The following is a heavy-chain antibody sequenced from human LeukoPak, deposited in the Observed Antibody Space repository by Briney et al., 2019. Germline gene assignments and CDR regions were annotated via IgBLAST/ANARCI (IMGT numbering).Heavy chain of an antibody. V-gene: IGHV3-74*01. D-gene: IGHD3-3*01. CDR2: INGDGSST. J-gene: IGHJ6*02. CDR3: ASAIIDGNYGMDV. CDR1: GFTFSNYW. Sequence: GGSLRLSCAASGFTFSNYWMHWVRQAPGKGLVWVSRINGDGSSTNYADSVKGRFTISRDNSKNTLYLQMNSLRAEDTAVYYCASAIIDGNYGMDVWGQGTTVTVSS.